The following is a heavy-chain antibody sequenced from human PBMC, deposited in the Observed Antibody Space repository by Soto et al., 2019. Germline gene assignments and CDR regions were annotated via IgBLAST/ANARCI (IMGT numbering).Heavy chain of an antibody. CDR3: ARALKYYDFWSGYYISPSYYGMDV. Sequence: GGSLRLSCAASGFTFSSYAMHWVRQAPGKGLEWVAVISYDGSNKYYADSVKGRFTISRDNSKNTLYLQMISLRAEDTAVYYCARALKYYDFWSGYYISPSYYGMDVWGQGTTVTVSS. CDR1: GFTFSSYA. V-gene: IGHV3-30-3*01. J-gene: IGHJ6*02. D-gene: IGHD3-3*01. CDR2: ISYDGSNK.